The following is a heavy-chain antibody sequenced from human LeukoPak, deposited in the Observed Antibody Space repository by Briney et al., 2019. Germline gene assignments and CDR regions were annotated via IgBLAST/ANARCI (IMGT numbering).Heavy chain of an antibody. Sequence: GASVKVSCKASGYTFTSYGIRWVRQAPGQGLEWMGWISAYNGNTNYAQKLRGRVTMTTDTSTSTAYMELRSLRSDDTAVYYCARDDSNAGFDYWGQGTLVTVSS. CDR3: ARDDSNAGFDY. V-gene: IGHV1-18*01. J-gene: IGHJ4*02. D-gene: IGHD3-22*01. CDR2: ISAYNGNT. CDR1: GYTFTSYG.